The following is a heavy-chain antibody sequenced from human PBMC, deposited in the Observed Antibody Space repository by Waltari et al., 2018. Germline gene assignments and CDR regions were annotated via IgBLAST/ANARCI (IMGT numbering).Heavy chain of an antibody. CDR3: ARDSIPPYYYDSSGSDAFDI. J-gene: IGHJ3*02. Sequence: QVQLQESGPGLVKPSETLSLTCTVSGGSISSSYWSWIRQPAGKGLEWIGRIYTSGSTNYNPSLKSRVTMSVDTSKNQFSLKLSSVTAADTAVYYCARDSIPPYYYDSSGSDAFDIWGQGTMVTVSS. CDR2: IYTSGST. V-gene: IGHV4-4*07. CDR1: GGSISSSY. D-gene: IGHD3-22*01.